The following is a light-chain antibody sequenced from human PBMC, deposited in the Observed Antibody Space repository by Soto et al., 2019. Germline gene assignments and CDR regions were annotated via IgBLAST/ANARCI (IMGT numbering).Light chain of an antibody. CDR1: QTINTW. CDR3: QQSYNSFLLT. CDR2: TAS. V-gene: IGKV1-39*01. J-gene: IGKJ4*01. Sequence: DIQMTQSPSSLSASVGDRVTITCRTSQTINTWLDWYQQKPGKAPNLLIYTASSFQSGVPSRFSGSGSGTDLSLTISSLQPQDFATYYCQQSYNSFLLTFGGGTKVDI.